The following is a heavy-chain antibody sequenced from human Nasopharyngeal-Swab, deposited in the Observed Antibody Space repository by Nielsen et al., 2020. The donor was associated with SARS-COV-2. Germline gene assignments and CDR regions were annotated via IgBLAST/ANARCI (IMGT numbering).Heavy chain of an antibody. D-gene: IGHD3-22*01. CDR2: INTNTGNP. J-gene: IGHJ6*02. Sequence: ASVKVSCKASGYTFTSYAMNWVRQAPGQGLEWMGWINTNTGNPTYAQGFTGRFVFSLDTSVSTAYLQISSLKAEDTAVYYCARGGGVRRYYDSSGYYYYYGMDVWGQGTTVTVSS. CDR1: GYTFTSYA. V-gene: IGHV7-4-1*02. CDR3: ARGGGVRRYYDSSGYYYYYGMDV.